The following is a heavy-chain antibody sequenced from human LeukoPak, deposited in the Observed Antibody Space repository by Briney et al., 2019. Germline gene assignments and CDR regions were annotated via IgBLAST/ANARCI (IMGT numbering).Heavy chain of an antibody. D-gene: IGHD6-19*01. J-gene: IGHJ6*03. CDR3: ARGVAGTRGPYYYYYMDV. V-gene: IGHV4-59*01. CDR2: IYYSGST. Sequence: PSETLSLTCTVSGGSISSYYWSWIRQPPGKGLEWIGYIYYSGSTNYNPSLKSRVTISVDTSKNQFSLKLSSVTAADTAVYYCARGVAGTRGPYYYYYMDVWGKGTTVTISS. CDR1: GGSISSYY.